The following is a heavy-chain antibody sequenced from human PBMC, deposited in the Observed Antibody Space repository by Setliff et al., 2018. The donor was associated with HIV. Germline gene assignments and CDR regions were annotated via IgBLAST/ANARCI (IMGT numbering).Heavy chain of an antibody. CDR1: GFTVSSNY. J-gene: IGHJ4*02. CDR2: IYGGGTT. Sequence: GGSLRLSCAASGFTVSSNYMSWVRQAPGKGLEWVSVIYGGGTTHYADSVKGRCTISRDNSKNTVYLQMNSLRAEDTAVYYCARVDYHDYNGYIDFWGQGTLVTVSS. V-gene: IGHV3-66*02. CDR3: ARVDYHDYNGYIDF. D-gene: IGHD3-22*01.